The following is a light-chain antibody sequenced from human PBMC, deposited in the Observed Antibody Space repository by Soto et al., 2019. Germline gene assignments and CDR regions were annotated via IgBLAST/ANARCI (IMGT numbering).Light chain of an antibody. CDR1: QNIGST. V-gene: IGKV3-15*01. J-gene: IGKJ4*01. CDR2: AAS. CDR3: QQYNDWPLT. Sequence: EIVMTQSPATLSVSPGEGATLSCRASQNIGSTLAWYQQKPGQTPRLLIHAASNRATGIPARFRGSGSGTDFTLTISSLQSEDFAVYYCQQYNDWPLTFGGGTTVEI.